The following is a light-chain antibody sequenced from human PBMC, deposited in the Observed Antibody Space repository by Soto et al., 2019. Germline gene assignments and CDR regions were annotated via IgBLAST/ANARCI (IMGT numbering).Light chain of an antibody. J-gene: IGKJ1*01. V-gene: IGKV1-5*01. CDR3: QQYNSYWT. CDR1: QTISIW. CDR2: DAS. Sequence: DIKMTQSPSTLSASVGDRVTITCRARQTISIWLAWYQQKPGKAPKLLIYDASILESGVPSRFSGSGSGTEFTLTISSLQPDDFATYYCQQYNSYWTFGQGTKVDIK.